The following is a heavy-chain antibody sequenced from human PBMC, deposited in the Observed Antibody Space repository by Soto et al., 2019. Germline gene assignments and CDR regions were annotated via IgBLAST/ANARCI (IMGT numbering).Heavy chain of an antibody. CDR1: GGSISGYY. Sequence: EPVSVTCRVSGGSISGYYWSWIRQRPGKGVGWRGAINPSGRTNYNPPLKSQVTISVAPSKNQFSLKLGSVIAAATAVYYCARTSRGFYYN. D-gene: IGHD3-10*01. CDR2: INPSGRT. CDR3: ARTSRGFYYN. V-gene: IGHV4-34*01. J-gene: IGHJ6*01.